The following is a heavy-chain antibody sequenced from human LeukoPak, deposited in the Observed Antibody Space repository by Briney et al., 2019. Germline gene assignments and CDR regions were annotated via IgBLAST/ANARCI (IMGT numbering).Heavy chain of an antibody. V-gene: IGHV4-34*01. J-gene: IGHJ4*02. CDR2: INHSGST. D-gene: IGHD4-17*01. CDR1: GGSFSGYY. Sequence: PSETLSLTCAVYGGSFSGYYWSWIRQPPGKGLEWIGEINHSGSTNYNPSLKSRVTISVDTSKNQFSLKLSSVTAADTAVYYCARGLSYGDPTAGYFDYWGQGTLVTVSS. CDR3: ARGLSYGDPTAGYFDY.